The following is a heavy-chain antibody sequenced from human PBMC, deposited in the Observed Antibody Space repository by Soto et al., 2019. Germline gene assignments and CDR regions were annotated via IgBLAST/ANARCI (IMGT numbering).Heavy chain of an antibody. V-gene: IGHV4-59*01. Sequence: SETLSLTCTVSGGSISSYYWSYIRQPPGKGLEWIGYIYYSGSTNYNPSLQSRVTISVDTSKNQFSLKLTSVTAADTAVYYCARYSGYDSAFDYWGQGTLVT. J-gene: IGHJ4*01. CDR2: IYYSGST. CDR3: ARYSGYDSAFDY. CDR1: GGSISSYY. D-gene: IGHD5-12*01.